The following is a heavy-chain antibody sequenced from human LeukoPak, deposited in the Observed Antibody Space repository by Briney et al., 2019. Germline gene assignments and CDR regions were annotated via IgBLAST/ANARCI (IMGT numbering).Heavy chain of an antibody. CDR2: ISSSSSTI. Sequence: PGGSLRLSCAASGFTFSSYSMNWVRQAPGKGLERVSYISSSSSTIYYADSVKGRFTISRDNAKNSLYLQMNSLRAEDTAVYYCASVVGATTRWYYFDYWGQGTLVTVSS. J-gene: IGHJ4*02. V-gene: IGHV3-48*01. D-gene: IGHD1-26*01. CDR1: GFTFSSYS. CDR3: ASVVGATTRWYYFDY.